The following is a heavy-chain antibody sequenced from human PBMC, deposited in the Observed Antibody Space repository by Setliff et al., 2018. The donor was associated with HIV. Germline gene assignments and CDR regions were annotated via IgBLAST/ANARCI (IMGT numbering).Heavy chain of an antibody. V-gene: IGHV4-61*09. Sequence: NPSETLSLTCTVSGGSISSGIYYWIWIRQPAGKGLEWIGHVYTTGGTNYNPSLESRLTISVDTSKNQFSLKLSSVTAADTAVYYCARDQSDWFYWGQGTLVTVSS. D-gene: IGHD3-3*01. CDR1: GGSISSGIYY. CDR2: VYTTGGT. CDR3: ARDQSDWFY. J-gene: IGHJ4*02.